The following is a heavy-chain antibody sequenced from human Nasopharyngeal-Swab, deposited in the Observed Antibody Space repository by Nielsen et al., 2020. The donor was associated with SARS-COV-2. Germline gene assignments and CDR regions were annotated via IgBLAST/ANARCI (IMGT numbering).Heavy chain of an antibody. CDR3: AKDLRGPYFF. CDR2: IVGSGDISGSGGNT. D-gene: IGHD2/OR15-2a*01. CDR1: GYSFRTYG. V-gene: IGHV3-23*01. Sequence: GGSLRLSCVASGYSFRTYGMSWVRQAPGKGLEWFAAIVGSGDISGSGGNTYYADSVKGRFTISRDNSKNTLSLQMNSLRAEDTAVYYCAKDLRGPYFFWGQGTLVTVSS. J-gene: IGHJ4*02.